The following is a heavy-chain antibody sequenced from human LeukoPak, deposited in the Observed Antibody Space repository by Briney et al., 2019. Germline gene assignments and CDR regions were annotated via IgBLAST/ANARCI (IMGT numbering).Heavy chain of an antibody. J-gene: IGHJ3*02. Sequence: PGGSLRLSCAASGFMFNNYWMHWVRHAPGKGLVWVSRINSDGSSVSYADSVKGRFTISRDNAKNTLYLQMNSLRAEDTAVYYCASGYSSSWNNAFDIWGQGTMVTVSS. V-gene: IGHV3-74*01. CDR2: INSDGSSV. CDR3: ASGYSSSWNNAFDI. D-gene: IGHD6-13*01. CDR1: GFMFNNYW.